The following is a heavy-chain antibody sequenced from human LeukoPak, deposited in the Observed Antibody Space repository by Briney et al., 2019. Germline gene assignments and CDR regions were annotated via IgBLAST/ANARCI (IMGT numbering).Heavy chain of an antibody. CDR1: RGFVSSAY. Sequence: PSETLSLTCTVSRGFVSSAYWSWIRQPPGKRLEWIGYMYNSEITNYNPSLKSRVTMSLDMSKNQFSLDLTSVSEADTAVYYCATGHSSGWVDYWGQGSLVIVSS. V-gene: IGHV4-59*02. D-gene: IGHD6-19*01. CDR3: ATGHSSGWVDY. J-gene: IGHJ4*02. CDR2: MYNSEIT.